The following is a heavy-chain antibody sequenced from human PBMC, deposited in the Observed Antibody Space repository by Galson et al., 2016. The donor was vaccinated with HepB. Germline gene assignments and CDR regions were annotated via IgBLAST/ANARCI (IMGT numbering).Heavy chain of an antibody. Sequence: SETLSLTCVVSGASISSNWWSWVRQPPGKGLEWIGETYHSGSTYLNPSLNGRVAISIDRSKNHFSLSLNSVTAADTAVYYCARHIIVTGTRGFDFWGQGILVTVSS. CDR2: TYHSGST. V-gene: IGHV4-4*02. J-gene: IGHJ4*02. CDR1: GASISSNW. D-gene: IGHD1-7*01. CDR3: ARHIIVTGTRGFDF.